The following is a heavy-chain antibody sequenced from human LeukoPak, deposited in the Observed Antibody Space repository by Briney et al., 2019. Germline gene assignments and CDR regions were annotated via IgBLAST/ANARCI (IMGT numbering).Heavy chain of an antibody. J-gene: IGHJ4*02. Sequence: SETLSLTCTVSGGSISSSSYYWGWIRQPPGKGLEWIGSIYYSGSTYYNPSLKSRVTISVDTSKNQFSLKLSSVTAADTAVYYCARGSQSLGYCSGGSCRAKIFDHWGQGTLVTVSS. CDR3: ARGSQSLGYCSGGSCRAKIFDH. V-gene: IGHV4-39*07. CDR2: IYYSGST. CDR1: GGSISSSSYY. D-gene: IGHD2-15*01.